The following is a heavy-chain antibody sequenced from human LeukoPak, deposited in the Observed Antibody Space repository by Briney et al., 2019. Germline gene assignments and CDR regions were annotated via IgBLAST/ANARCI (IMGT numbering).Heavy chain of an antibody. CDR1: GFTFSNYG. CDR2: IIGSGGTT. J-gene: IGHJ1*01. CDR3: AKDELLLSFED. Sequence: GGSLRLSCAASGFTFSNYGMNWVRQAPGRGLEWVSGIIGSGGTTYYAESVKGRFTISRDNSKNTLDLQMNSLRAEDTAVYYCAKDELLLSFEDWGQGTLVTVSS. D-gene: IGHD3-22*01. V-gene: IGHV3-23*01.